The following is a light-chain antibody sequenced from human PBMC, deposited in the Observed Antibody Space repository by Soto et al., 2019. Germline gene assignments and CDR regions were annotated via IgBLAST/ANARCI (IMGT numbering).Light chain of an antibody. J-gene: IGLJ2*01. CDR2: EVS. CDR1: SSDVDGYDY. Sequence: QSALTQPASVSWSPGQSITISCTGTSSDVDGYDYVSWYQQHPGKAPKLMIYEVSNRPSGVCNRFSGSKSGNTASLTISGLQAEDEADYYSTSYTSSSPVVFGEGTKLTAL. CDR3: TSYTSSSPVV. V-gene: IGLV2-14*01.